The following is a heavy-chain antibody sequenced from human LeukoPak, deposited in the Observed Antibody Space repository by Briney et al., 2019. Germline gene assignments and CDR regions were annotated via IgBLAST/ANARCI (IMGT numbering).Heavy chain of an antibody. CDR3: ARDGGYDFWSGYYQDY. CDR2: IWYDGSNK. V-gene: IGHV3-33*01. J-gene: IGHJ4*02. D-gene: IGHD3-3*01. Sequence: QPGRSLRLSCAASGFTFSGYGMHWVRQAPGKGLEWVAVIWYDGSNKYYADSVKGRFTISRDNSKNTLYLQMNSLRAEDTAVYYCARDGGYDFWSGYYQDYWGQGTLVTVSS. CDR1: GFTFSGYG.